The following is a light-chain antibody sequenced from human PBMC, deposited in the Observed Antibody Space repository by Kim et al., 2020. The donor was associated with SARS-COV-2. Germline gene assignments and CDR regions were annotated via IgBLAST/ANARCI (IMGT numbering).Light chain of an antibody. CDR2: QDS. Sequence: VSPGQTASIPCSGDNLEDKYVCWYQQKAGRSPVLLIYQDSKWPSGIPERFSGSNSGNTATLTISGTQATDEADYYCQTWDSSSVIFGGGTQPTVL. V-gene: IGLV3-1*01. CDR1: NLEDKY. J-gene: IGLJ2*01. CDR3: QTWDSSSVI.